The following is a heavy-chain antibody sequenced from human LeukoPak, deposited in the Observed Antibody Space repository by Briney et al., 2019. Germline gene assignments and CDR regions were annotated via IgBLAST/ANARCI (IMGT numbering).Heavy chain of an antibody. V-gene: IGHV3-23*01. CDR1: GFTFSSYA. CDR3: AKSVTTRMYYYDSSGEFDY. J-gene: IGHJ4*02. CDR2: ISDSGGTT. D-gene: IGHD3-22*01. Sequence: PGGSLRLSCAASGFTFSSYAMSWVRQAPGKGLEWVSAISDSGGTTYFADSVEGRFTISRDNSKNTLYLQMSSLRAEDTAVYYCAKSVTTRMYYYDSSGEFDYWGQGTLVTISS.